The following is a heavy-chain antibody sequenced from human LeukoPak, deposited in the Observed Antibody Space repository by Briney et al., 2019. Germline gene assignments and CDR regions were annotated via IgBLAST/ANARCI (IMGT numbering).Heavy chain of an antibody. V-gene: IGHV1-2*02. J-gene: IGHJ4*02. CDR3: ASLYGDYVASDY. Sequence: GASVKVSCKASGYSFTVYYMHWVRQAPGQGHEWMGWINPSSGGTNYAQKFLGRVTMTRETSISTAYMELSRLRSDDTAVYYCASLYGDYVASDYWGQGTLVTVSS. CDR2: INPSSGGT. D-gene: IGHD4-17*01. CDR1: GYSFTVYY.